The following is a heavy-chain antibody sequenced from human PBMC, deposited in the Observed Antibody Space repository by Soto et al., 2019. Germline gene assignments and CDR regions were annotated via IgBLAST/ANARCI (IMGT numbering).Heavy chain of an antibody. Sequence: GGSLRLSCAASGFTFSSYSMNWVRQAPGKGLEWISYISSSSGTIYYADSVKGRFTISRDNAKNSMYLQMNSLRAEDTAVYYCARRALYDISGSDYWRQGT. V-gene: IGHV3-48*01. CDR3: ARRALYDISGSDY. D-gene: IGHD3-22*01. CDR2: ISSSSGTI. J-gene: IGHJ4*02. CDR1: GFTFSSYS.